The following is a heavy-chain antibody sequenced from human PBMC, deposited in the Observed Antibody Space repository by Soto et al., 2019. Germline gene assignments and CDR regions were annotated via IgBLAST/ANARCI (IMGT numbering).Heavy chain of an antibody. CDR3: ARGGYSGYAR. Sequence: QVQLQQWGAGLLKPSETLSLTCAVYGGSFTGYYWSWIRQPPGKGLEWIGEINHSGSTNYNPSLKSRVTTSGDTSKNQVSLKLSSVTAADTAVYYCARGGYSGYARWGQGTLVTVSS. J-gene: IGHJ4*02. V-gene: IGHV4-34*01. CDR2: INHSGST. CDR1: GGSFTGYY. D-gene: IGHD5-12*01.